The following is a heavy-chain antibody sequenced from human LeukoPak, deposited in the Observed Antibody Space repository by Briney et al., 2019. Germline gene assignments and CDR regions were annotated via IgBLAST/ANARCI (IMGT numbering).Heavy chain of an antibody. D-gene: IGHD4/OR15-4a*01. CDR3: ARNRPAGYDYDYGFELQH. CDR2: ISRSGDST. V-gene: IGHV3-23*01. Sequence: GGSLRLSCAGSGFSFSNYGMNWVRQAPGKGLEWVSAISRSGDSTYYAASVKGRFTISRDNSENTLFLRMNSLRADGTAVYFCARNRPAGYDYDYGFELQHWGQETLVTVSS. J-gene: IGHJ1*01. CDR1: GFSFSNYG.